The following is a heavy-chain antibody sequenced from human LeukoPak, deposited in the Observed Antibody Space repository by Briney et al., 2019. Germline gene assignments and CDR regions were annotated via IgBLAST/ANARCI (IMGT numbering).Heavy chain of an antibody. D-gene: IGHD4-17*01. V-gene: IGHV1-18*01. CDR2: ISAYNGNT. CDR3: ARDPGDDYGYDYYYGMDV. J-gene: IGHJ6*02. CDR1: GYTFTSYG. Sequence: ASVKVSCKASGYTFTSYGISWVRQAPGQGLEWMGWISAYNGNTNYAQKLQGRVTMTTDTSTSTAYMELRSLRSDDTAVYYCARDPGDDYGYDYYYGMDVWGQGTTVTVSS.